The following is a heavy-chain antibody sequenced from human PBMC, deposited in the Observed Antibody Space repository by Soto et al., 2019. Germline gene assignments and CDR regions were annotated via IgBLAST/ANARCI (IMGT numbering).Heavy chain of an antibody. CDR2: IYYSGST. V-gene: IGHV4-59*01. J-gene: IGHJ6*02. Sequence: SETLSLTCTVSGGSISSYYWSWIRQSPGKGLEWIGYIYYSGSTNYNPSLKSRVTISVDTSKNQFSLKLSSVTAADTAVYYCARVSGYSSSWYYGMDVCGQGTTVTVSS. CDR1: GGSISSYY. D-gene: IGHD6-13*01. CDR3: ARVSGYSSSWYYGMDV.